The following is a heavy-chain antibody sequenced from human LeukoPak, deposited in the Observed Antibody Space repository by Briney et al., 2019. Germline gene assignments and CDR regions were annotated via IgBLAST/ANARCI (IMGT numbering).Heavy chain of an antibody. V-gene: IGHV4-59*01. CDR1: GGSISSYY. D-gene: IGHD7-27*01. CDR3: ARVPGDYYFDY. J-gene: IGHJ4*02. CDR2: IYYSGST. Sequence: PSETLSLTCTVSGGSISSYYWSWIRQPPGKGLEWIGYIYYSGSTNYNPSLKSRVTISVDTSKSQFSLKLSSVTAADTAMYYCARVPGDYYFDYWGQGTLVTVSS.